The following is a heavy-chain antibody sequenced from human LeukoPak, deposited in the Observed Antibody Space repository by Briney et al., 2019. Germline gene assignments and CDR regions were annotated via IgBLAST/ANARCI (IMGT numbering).Heavy chain of an antibody. V-gene: IGHV1-2*02. D-gene: IGHD6-19*01. J-gene: IGHJ3*01. Sequence: ASVKVSCKASGYTFTSYFMHWVRQAPGQGLEWMGVINPSGGSTNYAQKFQGRVTMTRDTSITTAYMDLSRLRSDDTAVYYCARDHPYSSGWHGRVEAFDLWGQGTTVTVSS. CDR3: ARDHPYSSGWHGRVEAFDL. CDR1: GYTFTSYF. CDR2: INPSGGST.